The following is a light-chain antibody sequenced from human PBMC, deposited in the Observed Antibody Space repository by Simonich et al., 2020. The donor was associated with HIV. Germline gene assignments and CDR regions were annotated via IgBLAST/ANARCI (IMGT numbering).Light chain of an antibody. Sequence: EIVMTQSPATLSVSPGERATLSCRVSQSVSSNLAWYQQKPGQAPRLLIYGASNRATGIPARFSGSLSGSQFTLTISSMQSGDFAVYYCQQYNNWPSPFTFGPGTKVDIK. J-gene: IGKJ3*01. CDR1: QSVSSN. V-gene: IGKV3-15*01. CDR2: GAS. CDR3: QQYNNWPSPFT.